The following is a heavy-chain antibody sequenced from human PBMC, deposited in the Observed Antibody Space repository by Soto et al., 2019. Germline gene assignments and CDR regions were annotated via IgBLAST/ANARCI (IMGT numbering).Heavy chain of an antibody. CDR1: GFTFSSYA. D-gene: IGHD3-9*01. V-gene: IGHV3-23*01. CDR2: FSVSDGST. CDR3: AKNNDIYYYYYMDV. Sequence: GGSLRLSCAASGFTFSSYAMTWVRQAPGKGLEWVSGFSVSDGSTYYADSVKGRFTISRDNSKNTLYLQMNSLRAENTAVYYCAKNNDIYYYYYMDVWGKGTTVTVSS. J-gene: IGHJ6*03.